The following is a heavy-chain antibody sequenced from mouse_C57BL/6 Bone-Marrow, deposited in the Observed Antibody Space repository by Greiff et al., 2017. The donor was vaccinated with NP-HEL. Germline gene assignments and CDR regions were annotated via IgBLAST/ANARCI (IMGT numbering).Heavy chain of an antibody. Sequence: QVHVKQPGAELVKPGASVKVSCKASGYTFTSYWMHWVKQRPGQGLEWIGRIHPSDGDTNYNEKFKGKATLTVDKSSSTAYMQLSSLTSEDSAVYDCAITGAWFAYWGQGTLVTVSA. V-gene: IGHV1-74*01. D-gene: IGHD4-1*01. CDR2: IHPSDGDT. J-gene: IGHJ3*01. CDR3: AITGAWFAY. CDR1: GYTFTSYW.